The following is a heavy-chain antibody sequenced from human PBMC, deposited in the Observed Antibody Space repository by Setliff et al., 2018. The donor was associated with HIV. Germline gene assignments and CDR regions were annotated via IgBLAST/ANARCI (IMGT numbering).Heavy chain of an antibody. D-gene: IGHD1-26*01. V-gene: IGHV4-31*03. CDR3: AKEGNSVDNWLDP. J-gene: IGHJ5*02. Sequence: SETLSLTCTVSGDPIFIGGYYWSWIRQHPGGGLEWIGYIYHTGKTYYNPSLRSRIIMSLDMSQNQFSLKLSSVTAADTAVYYCAKEGNSVDNWLDPWGPGTLVTV. CDR2: IYHTGKT. CDR1: GDPIFIGGYY.